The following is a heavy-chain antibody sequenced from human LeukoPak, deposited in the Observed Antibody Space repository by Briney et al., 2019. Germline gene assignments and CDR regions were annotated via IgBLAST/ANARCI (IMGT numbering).Heavy chain of an antibody. D-gene: IGHD5-24*01. CDR2: IRADAVTT. CDR1: GFTFSSYG. V-gene: IGHV3-23*01. Sequence: GGSLRLSCAASGFTFSSYGMHWVRQAPGKGLEWVSGIRADAVTTYYADSVKGRFIISRDNSKNTVYLQMNSLSAEDAAVYYCVKDDRWVQYANWGQGTLVTVSS. CDR3: VKDDRWVQYAN. J-gene: IGHJ4*02.